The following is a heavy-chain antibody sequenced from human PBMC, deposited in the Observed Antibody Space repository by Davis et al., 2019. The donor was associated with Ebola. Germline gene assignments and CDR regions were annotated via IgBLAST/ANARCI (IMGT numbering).Heavy chain of an antibody. J-gene: IGHJ4*02. CDR1: GYTFTGHY. D-gene: IGHD3-3*02. Sequence: ASVKVSCKASGYTFTGHYMHWVRQAPGQGLEWMGWINPNSGGTNYAQKFQGRVTMTRDTSISTAYMELSRLRSDDTAVYYCARDQGAETLALGYWGQGTLVTVSS. CDR3: ARDQGAETLALGY. CDR2: INPNSGGT. V-gene: IGHV1-2*02.